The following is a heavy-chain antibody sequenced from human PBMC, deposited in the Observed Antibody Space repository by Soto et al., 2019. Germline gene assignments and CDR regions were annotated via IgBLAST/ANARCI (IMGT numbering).Heavy chain of an antibody. D-gene: IGHD6-19*01. CDR3: ARRGAGRGHYYDGLDA. V-gene: IGHV5-51*01. CDR2: IYPGDSDT. J-gene: IGHJ6*02. CDR1: GYSFTNYL. Sequence: ESLKISCQGSGYSFTNYLIVWVRQMPGKGLEWMGLIYPGDSDTRYSPSFQGQVTISADKSINTAYLQWSSLKPSDTAMYYCARRGAGRGHYYDGLDAWGQGTTVTVSS.